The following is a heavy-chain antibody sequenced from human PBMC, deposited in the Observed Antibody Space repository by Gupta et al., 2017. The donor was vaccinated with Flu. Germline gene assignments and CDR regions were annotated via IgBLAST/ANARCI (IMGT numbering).Heavy chain of an antibody. CDR2: IIPIFGTT. CDR1: GGSFSSYA. D-gene: IGHD5-18*01. V-gene: IGHV1-69*06. J-gene: IGHJ4*02. Sequence: QVQLVQSGAEVKKPGSSVKVSCKSSGGSFSSYAVGWVRQAPGQGLEWLGGIIPIFGTTNYAQKFQGRLTIAADKSTITDYMELTSLRSEDTAVYYCARFSGYNSGYFTSWGQGTLVTVSS. CDR3: ARFSGYNSGYFTS.